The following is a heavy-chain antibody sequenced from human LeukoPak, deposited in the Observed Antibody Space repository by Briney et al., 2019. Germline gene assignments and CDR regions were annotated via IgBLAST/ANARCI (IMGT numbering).Heavy chain of an antibody. CDR3: ARDYGSGNYFLYFDS. J-gene: IGHJ4*02. CDR1: GFTFVSYT. D-gene: IGHD3-10*01. CDR2: ISSSSTYI. Sequence: GGSLRLSCAASGFTFVSYTMNWVRQAPGKGLEWVSSISSSSTYIYYADSVKGRFTISRDNAKNSLSLQMNSLGAEDTAVYYCARDYGSGNYFLYFDSWGQGTLVTVSS. V-gene: IGHV3-21*01.